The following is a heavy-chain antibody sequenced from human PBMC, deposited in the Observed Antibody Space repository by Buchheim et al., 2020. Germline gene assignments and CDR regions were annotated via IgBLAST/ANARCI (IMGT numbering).Heavy chain of an antibody. D-gene: IGHD5-24*01. CDR3: ARGRRMEMELVY. Sequence: QVQLQQWGAGLLKPSETLSLTCGVYGGSFSGYYWSWIRQPPGKGLEWIGEINQGGGTTYNPSLKSRVTMSVDTSKNHFSLKLISVTAADTAMYYCARGRRMEMELVYWGQGSL. J-gene: IGHJ4*02. CDR1: GGSFSGYY. CDR2: INQGGGT. V-gene: IGHV4-34*01.